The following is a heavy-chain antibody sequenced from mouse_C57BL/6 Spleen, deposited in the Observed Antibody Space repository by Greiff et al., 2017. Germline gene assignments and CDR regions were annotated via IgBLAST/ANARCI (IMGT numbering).Heavy chain of an antibody. D-gene: IGHD2-2*01. J-gene: IGHJ3*01. Sequence: QVQLQQPGAELVRPGSSVKLSCKASGYTFTSYWMHWVKQRPIQGLEWIGNIDPSDSETHYNQKFKDKATLTVDKSSSTAYMQLSSLTSEDSAVYYCARGNGYPAWFAYWGQGTLVTVSA. CDR1: GYTFTSYW. V-gene: IGHV1-52*01. CDR3: ARGNGYPAWFAY. CDR2: IDPSDSET.